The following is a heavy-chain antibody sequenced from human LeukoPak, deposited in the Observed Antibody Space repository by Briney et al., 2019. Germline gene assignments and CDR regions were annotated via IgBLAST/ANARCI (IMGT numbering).Heavy chain of an antibody. J-gene: IGHJ4*02. D-gene: IGHD6-19*01. V-gene: IGHV4-59*11. CDR3: ARSSGWYWAFDY. CDR1: GDSIRDHY. CDR2: IYNNGST. Sequence: PSETLSLTCNVPGDSIRDHYWSWIRQPPGKGLEWIGVIYNNGSTNYNASLKSRVTISVDTSKNQFSLKLNSVTAADTAVYYCARSSGWYWAFDYWGQGTLVTVSS.